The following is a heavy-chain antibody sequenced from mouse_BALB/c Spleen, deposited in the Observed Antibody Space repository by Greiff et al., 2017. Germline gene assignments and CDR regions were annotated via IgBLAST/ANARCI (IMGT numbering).Heavy chain of an antibody. J-gene: IGHJ1*01. D-gene: IGHD2-3*01. CDR2: SRNKANDYTT. V-gene: IGHV7-1*02. Sequence: EVQLVESGGGLVQPGGSLRLSCATSGFTFSDFYMEWVRQPPGKRLEWIAASRNKANDYTTVYSASVKGRFIVSRDTSQSILYLQMNALRAEDTAIYYCARDLYDGYYEGYFDVWGAGTTVTVSS. CDR3: ARDLYDGYYEGYFDV. CDR1: GFTFSDFY.